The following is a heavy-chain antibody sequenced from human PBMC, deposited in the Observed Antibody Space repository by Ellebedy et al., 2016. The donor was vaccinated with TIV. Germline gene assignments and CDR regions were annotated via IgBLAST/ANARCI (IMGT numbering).Heavy chain of an antibody. CDR1: GFTFNNYA. CDR3: ARRGYNWGHFDF. Sequence: PGGSLRLSCATSGFTFNNYAMNWVRQAPGKGLEWVSTISASGDSTYYADSVKGRFSISSDNSKNTVFLQMNSLRPEDTATYYCARRGYNWGHFDFWGQGALVTVSS. CDR2: ISASGDST. D-gene: IGHD7-27*01. V-gene: IGHV3-23*01. J-gene: IGHJ4*02.